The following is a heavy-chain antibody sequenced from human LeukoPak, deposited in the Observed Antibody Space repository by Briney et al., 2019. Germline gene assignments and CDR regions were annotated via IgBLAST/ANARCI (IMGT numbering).Heavy chain of an antibody. D-gene: IGHD2-21*01. J-gene: IGHJ4*02. V-gene: IGHV4-4*07. Sequence: PSETLSLTCTVSGGSINGYYWNWIRQSAGKRLEWIGRISDSGYTNYNPSLQSRLTMSVDTSKNQLSLRLSSVTAADTAVYYCARGKHTCDYWGQGTLVTVSS. CDR1: GGSINGYY. CDR2: ISDSGYT. CDR3: ARGKHTCDY.